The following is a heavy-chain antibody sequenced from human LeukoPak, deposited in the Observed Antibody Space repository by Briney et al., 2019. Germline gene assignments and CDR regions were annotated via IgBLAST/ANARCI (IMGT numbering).Heavy chain of an antibody. CDR1: GFSFSYYG. CDR2: IRYDGSNE. J-gene: IGHJ4*02. D-gene: IGHD5-24*01. Sequence: GGSLRLSCAASGFSFSYYGMHWVRQAPDKGLEWVAFIRYDGSNEYFADSVKGRFTISRDNSKNTLYLQMNSLRAEDTAVYYCARGDGYGAAPVDYWGQGTLVTVSS. V-gene: IGHV3-30*02. CDR3: ARGDGYGAAPVDY.